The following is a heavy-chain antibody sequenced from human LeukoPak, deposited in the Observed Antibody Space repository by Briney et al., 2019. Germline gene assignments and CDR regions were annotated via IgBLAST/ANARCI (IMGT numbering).Heavy chain of an antibody. Sequence: LGGSLRLSCAASGFTFSSYAMSWVRQAPGKGLEWVSAISGSGGSTYYADFVKGRFTISRDNSKNTLYLQMISLRAEDSAVYYCASTYYYGSSGYSHPPGAFDIWGQGTMVTVSP. V-gene: IGHV3-23*01. CDR2: ISGSGGST. D-gene: IGHD3-22*01. CDR3: ASTYYYGSSGYSHPPGAFDI. J-gene: IGHJ3*02. CDR1: GFTFSSYA.